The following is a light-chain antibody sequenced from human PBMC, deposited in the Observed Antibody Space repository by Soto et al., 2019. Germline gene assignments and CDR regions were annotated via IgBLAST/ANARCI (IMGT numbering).Light chain of an antibody. CDR3: NSYASSGTLV. CDR2: EVS. V-gene: IGLV2-14*01. Sequence: QSALTQPDSVSGSPGQSITLSCTGASSDVGGYNYVSWYQQHPGKAPKLMIYEVSNRPSGVSNRFSGSKSGNTASLTISGLQAEDEADYYCNSYASSGTLVFGTGTKVTV. CDR1: SSDVGGYNY. J-gene: IGLJ1*01.